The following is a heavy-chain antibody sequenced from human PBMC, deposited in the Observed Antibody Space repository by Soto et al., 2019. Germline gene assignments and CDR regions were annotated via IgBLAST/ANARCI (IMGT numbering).Heavy chain of an antibody. Sequence: QVQLEESGGNVVQPGRSLRLACAASGFSFSDDGMHWVRQAPGKGLESVALLSYDGDKEYYAGSVKGRFTISRDNSKNTVFLPMTSLRPEDTAVYYCGKDLMGEQWLGVMHYWGQGTLVTVSS. CDR1: GFSFSDDG. V-gene: IGHV3-30*18. CDR2: LSYDGDKE. D-gene: IGHD6-19*01. J-gene: IGHJ4*02. CDR3: GKDLMGEQWLGVMHY.